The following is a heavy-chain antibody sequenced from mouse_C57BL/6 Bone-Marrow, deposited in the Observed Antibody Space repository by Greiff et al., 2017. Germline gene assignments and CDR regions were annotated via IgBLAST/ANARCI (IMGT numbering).Heavy chain of an antibody. D-gene: IGHD3-2*02. J-gene: IGHJ2*01. V-gene: IGHV1-54*01. CDR1: GYAFTNYL. CDR3: ATQLRLRDY. Sequence: VQLQQSGAELVRPGTSVKVSCKASGYAFTNYLIEWVKQRPGQGLEWIGVINPGSGGTNYNEKFKGKATLTADKSSSTAYMQLSSLTSEDSAVYFCATQLRLRDYWGQGTTLTVSS. CDR2: INPGSGGT.